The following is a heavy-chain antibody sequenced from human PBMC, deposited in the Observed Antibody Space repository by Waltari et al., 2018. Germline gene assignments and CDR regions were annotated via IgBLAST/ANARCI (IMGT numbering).Heavy chain of an antibody. CDR3: AGTPWVSSRGYFDL. J-gene: IGHJ2*01. CDR2: IIPILGIA. CDR1: VCTFSSYA. D-gene: IGHD2-15*01. V-gene: IGHV1-69*04. Sequence: QVQLVQSGAEVKKPGSSVKVSCKASVCTFSSYANSWVRQAPGQGLEWMGGIIPILGIANYAQKFQGRVTITADESTSTAYMELSSLRSEDTAVYYWAGTPWVSSRGYFDLWGRGTLVTVSS.